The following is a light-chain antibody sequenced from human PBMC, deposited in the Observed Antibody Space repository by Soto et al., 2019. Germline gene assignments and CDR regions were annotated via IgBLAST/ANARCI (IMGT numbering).Light chain of an antibody. V-gene: IGLV2-14*03. Sequence: QSVLTQPASVSGSPGQSITISCTGTSSDVGGYNHVSWYQQHPGKAPKLIIYGVTNRPSGISNRFSGSKSGSTASLTISGLQPEDEADYYCNSYTTRSTDVFGTGTKLTVL. CDR2: GVT. J-gene: IGLJ1*01. CDR1: SSDVGGYNH. CDR3: NSYTTRSTDV.